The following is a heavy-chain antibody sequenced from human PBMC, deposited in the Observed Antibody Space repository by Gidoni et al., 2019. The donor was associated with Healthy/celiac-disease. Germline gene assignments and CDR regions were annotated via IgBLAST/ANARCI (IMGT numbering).Heavy chain of an antibody. CDR1: GYTFTGYY. CDR2: INPHSCGT. V-gene: IGHV1-2*02. D-gene: IGHD2-2*01. CDR3: ARELFGSSTRNYER. Sequence: QVQLVQSGAEVKKPGASVKVSCKASGYTFTGYYMHWVRQDPGQGLEWMGWINPHSCGTNYAQHFQGRVTMTRDTSISPAYMALSRLRPDDTSVYYCARELFGSSTRNYERWGQGTLVTVSS. J-gene: IGHJ4*02.